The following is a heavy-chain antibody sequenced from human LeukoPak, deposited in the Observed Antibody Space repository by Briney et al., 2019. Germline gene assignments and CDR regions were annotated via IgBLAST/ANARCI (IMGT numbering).Heavy chain of an antibody. CDR1: GGSISSSSYY. V-gene: IGHV4-39*07. Sequence: SETLSLTCTVSGGSISSSSYYWGWIRQPPGKGLEWIGSIYYSGSTYYNPPLKSRVTISVDTSKNQFSLKLSSVTAADTAVYYCAREWIQHAFDIWGRGTMVTVSS. CDR3: AREWIQHAFDI. D-gene: IGHD5-18*01. CDR2: IYYSGST. J-gene: IGHJ3*02.